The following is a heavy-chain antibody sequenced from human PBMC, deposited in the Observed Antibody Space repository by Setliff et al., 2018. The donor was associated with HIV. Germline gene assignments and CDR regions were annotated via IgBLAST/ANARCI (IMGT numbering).Heavy chain of an antibody. CDR1: GGSMSTYY. J-gene: IGHJ5*02. Sequence: KLPETLSLTCTVSGGSMSTYYWSWIRQPPGKGLEWIGYIYTSGSTNYNPSLKSRVSISLDPSKNRFSLTLRSVTAADTAVYYCARTRSGTYYGEMNWFDPWGQGILVTVSS. D-gene: IGHD3-10*01. CDR3: ARTRSGTYYGEMNWFDP. CDR2: IYTSGST. V-gene: IGHV4-4*08.